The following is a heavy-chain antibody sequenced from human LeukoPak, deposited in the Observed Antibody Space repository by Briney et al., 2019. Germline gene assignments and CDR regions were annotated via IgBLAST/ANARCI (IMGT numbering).Heavy chain of an antibody. D-gene: IGHD4-17*01. CDR2: IKSKTDGCTT. J-gene: IGHJ4*02. V-gene: IGHV3-15*01. Sequence: GGSLRLSCAASRFTFSNAWMSWVRQAPGKGLEWVGRIKSKTDGCTTDYAAPVKGRFTISRDDSKNTLYLQMNSLKTEDTAVYYCTTGGTVTFDYWGQGTLVTVSS. CDR3: TTGGTVTFDY. CDR1: RFTFSNAW.